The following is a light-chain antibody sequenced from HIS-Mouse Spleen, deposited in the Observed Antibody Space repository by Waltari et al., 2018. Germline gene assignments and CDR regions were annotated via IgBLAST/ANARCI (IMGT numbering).Light chain of an antibody. J-gene: IGLJ2*01. CDR3: YSAADNSGV. Sequence: SYELTQPSSVSVSPGQTARITCSGDVLAKKYARWFQQKPAQAPVLVIYKDSGRPSGIPERFSGSSSGTTVTLTISGAQVEDEADYYCYSAADNSGVFGGGTKLTVL. V-gene: IGLV3-27*01. CDR2: KDS. CDR1: VLAKKY.